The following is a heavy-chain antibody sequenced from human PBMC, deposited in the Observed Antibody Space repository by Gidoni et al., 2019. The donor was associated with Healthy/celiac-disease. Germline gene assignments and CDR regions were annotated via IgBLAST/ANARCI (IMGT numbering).Heavy chain of an antibody. CDR2: ISSSSSYI. CDR1: GFTFSSYS. Sequence: EVQLVESGGGLVTPGGSLRLSCAASGFTFSSYSMNWVRQAPGKGLEWVSSISSSSSYIYYADSVKGRFTISRDNAKNSLYLQMNSLRAEDTAVYYCAREGKDYDFWSGYYLSYFDYWGQGTLVTVSS. CDR3: AREGKDYDFWSGYYLSYFDY. V-gene: IGHV3-21*01. J-gene: IGHJ4*02. D-gene: IGHD3-3*01.